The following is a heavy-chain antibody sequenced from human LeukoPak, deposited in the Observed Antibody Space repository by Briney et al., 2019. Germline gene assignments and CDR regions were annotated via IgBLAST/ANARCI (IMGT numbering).Heavy chain of an antibody. CDR2: ISWNSGSI. V-gene: IGHV3-9*01. J-gene: IGHJ6*03. CDR3: ARVLRYCSGGNCYSGGLGYMDV. CDR1: GFTFSNYG. Sequence: PGGSLRLSCETSGFTFSNYGMHWVRQAPGKGLEWVSGISWNSGSIGYADSVKGRFTISRDNAKNSLYLQMNSLRAEDTALYYCARVLRYCSGGNCYSGGLGYMDVWGKGTTVTISS. D-gene: IGHD2-15*01.